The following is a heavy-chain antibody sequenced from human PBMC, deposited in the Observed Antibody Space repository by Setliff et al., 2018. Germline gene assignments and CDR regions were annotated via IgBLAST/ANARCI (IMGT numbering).Heavy chain of an antibody. CDR3: VHNADFIGTFNT. Sequence: GGSLRLSCAVSGLRFSDAWGSWVRQAPGKGLEWAGRIKSYGSGGTIDYAAPVGGRFTISRDDSKNTVYLQMSSLKIEDTAVYYCVHNADFIGTFNTWGQGTMVTVSS. CDR2: IKSYGSGGTI. D-gene: IGHD2-8*01. CDR1: GLRFSDAW. J-gene: IGHJ3*01. V-gene: IGHV3-15*01.